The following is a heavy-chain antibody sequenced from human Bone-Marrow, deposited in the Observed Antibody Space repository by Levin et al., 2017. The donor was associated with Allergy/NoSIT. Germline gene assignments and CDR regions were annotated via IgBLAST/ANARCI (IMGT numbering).Heavy chain of an antibody. CDR1: GFSFSHYW. CDR2: INQDGTEK. V-gene: IGHV3-7*03. D-gene: IGHD3-22*01. CDR3: VRGADYYDDTVAHPYYFYGMDL. J-gene: IGHJ6*02. Sequence: HTGGSLRLSCVASGFSFSHYWMSWVRQAPGKGLEWVANINQDGTEKSSVDSVKGRFTISRDNVKNSLYLQMNSLRAEDTALYYCVRGADYYDDTVAHPYYFYGMDLWGQGTTVTVPS.